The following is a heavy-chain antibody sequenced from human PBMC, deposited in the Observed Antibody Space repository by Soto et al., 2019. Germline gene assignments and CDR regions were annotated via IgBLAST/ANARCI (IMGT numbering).Heavy chain of an antibody. Sequence: YGIHWVRQAPGKGLEWVAVISHDGSKTNYADAVKGRFTISRDNAKDTVYLQMNSLRAEDTAVYYCAKDTSYYGTRGYYDFDYWGQGALVTVSS. V-gene: IGHV3-30*18. J-gene: IGHJ4*02. D-gene: IGHD3-10*01. CDR1: YG. CDR3: AKDTSYYGTRGYYDFDY. CDR2: ISHDGSKT.